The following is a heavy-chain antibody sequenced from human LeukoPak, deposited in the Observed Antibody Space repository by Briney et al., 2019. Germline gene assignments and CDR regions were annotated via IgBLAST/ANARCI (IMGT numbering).Heavy chain of an antibody. D-gene: IGHD5-18*01. CDR3: ARHHNSYGYFDY. CDR1: GGSISSYY. V-gene: IGHV4-59*08. J-gene: IGHJ4*02. CDR2: IYYSGST. Sequence: SETLSLTCTVSGGSISSYYWSWIWQPPGKGLEWIGYIYYSGSTNYNPSLKSRVTISVDTSKNQFSLKLSSVTAADTAVYYSARHHNSYGYFDYWGQGTLVTVSS.